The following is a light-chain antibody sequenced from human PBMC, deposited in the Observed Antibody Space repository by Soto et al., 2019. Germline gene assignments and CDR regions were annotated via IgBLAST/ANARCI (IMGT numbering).Light chain of an antibody. CDR3: QQYYDWPIT. CDR2: SAS. V-gene: IGKV3-15*01. Sequence: EIVLTQSPATLSVSPGERATLSCKASQSISSLLAWYQQKPGQAPRLLIYSASTRASGIPARFSGSGSGADCTLTISSLQSEDFAVYYCQQYYDWPITFGQGTRLEIK. J-gene: IGKJ5*01. CDR1: QSISSL.